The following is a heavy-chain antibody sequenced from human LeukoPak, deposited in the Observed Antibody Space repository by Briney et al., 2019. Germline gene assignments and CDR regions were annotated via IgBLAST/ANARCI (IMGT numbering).Heavy chain of an antibody. D-gene: IGHD6-13*01. CDR1: GFTFSSYG. V-gene: IGHV3-30*06. Sequence: PGGSLRLSCAASGFTFSSYGMHWVRQAPGKGLEWVALISYDGSQTYYADSMKGRFTISRDNSRNVLYLQMTSLRGDDSGVYYCAREEQELVRDYYYYMDVWGKGTTVTVSS. CDR3: AREEQELVRDYYYYMDV. J-gene: IGHJ6*03. CDR2: ISYDGSQT.